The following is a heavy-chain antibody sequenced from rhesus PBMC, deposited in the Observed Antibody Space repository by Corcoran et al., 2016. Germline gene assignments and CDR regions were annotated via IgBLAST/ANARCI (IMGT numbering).Heavy chain of an antibody. CDR1: GFTFSSYG. CDR3: AKDSRVAAAGTGGGFDY. Sequence: EVQLVESGGGLVQPGGSLRLSCAASGFTFSSYGMSWVRQAPGKGREWVSYISSCGGVTYNADTGKDRITIASDNSKNTLSLQMNSLRAEDTAVYYCAKDSRVAAAGTGGGFDYWGQGVLVTVSS. D-gene: IGHD6-25*01. J-gene: IGHJ4*01. V-gene: IGHV3S5*01. CDR2: ISSCGGVT.